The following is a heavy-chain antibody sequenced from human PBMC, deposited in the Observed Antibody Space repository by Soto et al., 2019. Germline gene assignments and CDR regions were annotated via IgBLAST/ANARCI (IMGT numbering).Heavy chain of an antibody. CDR3: FSSRGY. CDR1: GVSVNSGNYY. CDR2: IYYSGST. J-gene: IGHJ4*02. Sequence: QVQLQESGPGLVKPSETLSLTCSVSGVSVNSGNYYWHWIRQPPGKGLEWIGHIYYSGSTNYNPSLKSRLTISLDMSKNQFSLKRSSVTAADTAVYYCFSSRGYWGQGTLVTVSS. V-gene: IGHV4-61*01. D-gene: IGHD3-10*01.